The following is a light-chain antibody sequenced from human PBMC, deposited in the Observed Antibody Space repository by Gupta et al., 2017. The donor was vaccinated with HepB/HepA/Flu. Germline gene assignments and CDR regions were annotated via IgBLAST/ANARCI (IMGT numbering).Light chain of an antibody. J-gene: IGLJ2*01. Sequence: QSVLTKPHSASGTPGQRVTISCSGSSSNIGSNYVSWYQQLPGTAPKLLIYRNNPRPSGVPDRFSGSKSGTSASLAISWLRSEDEADYYCAALDDILSGRVFGGGTKLTVL. V-gene: IGLV1-47*01. CDR1: SSNIGSNY. CDR3: AALDDILSGRV. CDR2: RNN.